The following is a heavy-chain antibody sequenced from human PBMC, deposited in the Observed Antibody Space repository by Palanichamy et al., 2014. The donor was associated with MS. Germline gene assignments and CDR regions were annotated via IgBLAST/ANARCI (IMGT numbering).Heavy chain of an antibody. D-gene: IGHD7-27*01. CDR3: ARDWNWGFDF. CDR1: GFTFSSYS. J-gene: IGHJ4*02. Sequence: EVQQVESGGGLVQPGGSLRLSCAASGFTFSSYSMNWVRQAPGKGLEWVSYISSGYSIISYADSVKGRFTISTDNAKNSLYLQMNSLRAEDTAVYYCARDWNWGFDFWGQGTLVTVSS. CDR2: ISSGYSII. V-gene: IGHV3-48*01.